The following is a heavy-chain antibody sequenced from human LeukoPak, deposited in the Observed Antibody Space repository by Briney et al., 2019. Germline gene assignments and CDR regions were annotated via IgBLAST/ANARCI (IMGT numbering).Heavy chain of an antibody. CDR1: SGSFSNYY. Sequence: SETLSLTCAVYSGSFSNYYWSWIRQPPGKGLEWIGEINQSGSTNYNPSLKSRVTISVDTSKNQFSLKLSSVTAGDTAVYYCARDRYSSGWYSGWFDPWGQGTLVTVSS. CDR3: ARDRYSSGWYSGWFDP. D-gene: IGHD6-19*01. J-gene: IGHJ5*02. V-gene: IGHV4-34*01. CDR2: INQSGST.